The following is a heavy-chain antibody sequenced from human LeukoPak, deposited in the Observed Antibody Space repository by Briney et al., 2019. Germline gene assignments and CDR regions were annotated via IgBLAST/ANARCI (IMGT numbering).Heavy chain of an antibody. D-gene: IGHD3-10*02. J-gene: IGHJ6*04. V-gene: IGHV3-30*04. CDR2: ISYDGSNT. CDR1: GFTFRSYS. CDR3: AELGITMIGGV. Sequence: GGSPRLSCAASGFTFRSYSMHWVRQAPGKGLEWVAVISYDGSNTYYADSVKGRFTISRDNAKNSLYLQMNSLRAEDTAVYYCAELGITMIGGVWGKGTTVTISS.